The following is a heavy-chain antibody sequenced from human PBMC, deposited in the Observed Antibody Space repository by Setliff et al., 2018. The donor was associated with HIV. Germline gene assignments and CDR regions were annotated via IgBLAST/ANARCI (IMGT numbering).Heavy chain of an antibody. J-gene: IGHJ5*02. CDR3: ARDPQWRPSLEDWFDP. D-gene: IGHD2-2*01. Sequence: ASVKVSCKASGYTFTSYAMNWVRQAPGQGLEWMGWINTNTGNPTYAQGFTGRFVFSLDTSVSTAYLQISSLEAEDTAVYYCARDPQWRPSLEDWFDPWGQGTLVTVSS. CDR1: GYTFTSYA. V-gene: IGHV7-4-1*02. CDR2: INTNTGNP.